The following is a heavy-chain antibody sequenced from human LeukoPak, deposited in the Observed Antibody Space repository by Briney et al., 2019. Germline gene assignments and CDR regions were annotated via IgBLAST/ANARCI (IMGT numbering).Heavy chain of an antibody. V-gene: IGHV4-34*01. J-gene: IGHJ5*02. CDR1: GGSISSYY. Sequence: SETLSLTCTVSGGSISSYYWNWIRQPPGKGLEWIGEINHSGRTNYNPSLKSRVTISVDTSKKQFSLKLSSVTAEDTAVYYCARDIVVVPALRDWFDPWGQGTLVTVSS. D-gene: IGHD2-2*01. CDR2: INHSGRT. CDR3: ARDIVVVPALRDWFDP.